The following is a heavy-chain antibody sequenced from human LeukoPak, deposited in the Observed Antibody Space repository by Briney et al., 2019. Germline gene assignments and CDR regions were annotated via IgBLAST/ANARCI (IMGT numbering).Heavy chain of an antibody. CDR2: ISGSGGST. J-gene: IGHJ4*02. CDR3: VREATGYSFADY. D-gene: IGHD1-26*01. V-gene: IGHV3-23*01. CDR1: GFTFSSYA. Sequence: GGSLRLSCAASGFTFSSYAMSWVRQAAGKGLEWVSAISGSGGSTYYADSVKGRFTISRDNSKNTLYLQMNSLTAEDTAVYYCVREATGYSFADYWGQGTLVSVSS.